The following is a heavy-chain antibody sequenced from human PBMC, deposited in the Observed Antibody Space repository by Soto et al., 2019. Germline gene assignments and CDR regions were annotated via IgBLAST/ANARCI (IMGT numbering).Heavy chain of an antibody. CDR3: AKHLIAVAGYLHGMDV. V-gene: IGHV3-30*18. CDR1: GFTFSSYG. J-gene: IGHJ6*02. Sequence: QVPLVESGGGVVQPGRSLRLSCAASGFTFSSYGMHWVRQATGKGLEWVAVISHDGSNKYFADSVKGRFTISRDNSQNTLYLQMYSLRSEDTAVYYCAKHLIAVAGYLHGMDVWGQGTSVTVSS. CDR2: ISHDGSNK. D-gene: IGHD6-19*01.